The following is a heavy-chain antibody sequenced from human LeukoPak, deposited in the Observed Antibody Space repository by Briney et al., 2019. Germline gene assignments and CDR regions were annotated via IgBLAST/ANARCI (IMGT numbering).Heavy chain of an antibody. CDR3: AKRGVVIRVILVGFHREAYYFDS. J-gene: IGHJ4*02. CDR1: GITLSNYG. D-gene: IGHD3-22*01. CDR2: LSGSGGST. Sequence: GGSLRLSCAVSGITLSNYGMTWVRQAPGKGLEWVAGLSGSGGSTNYADSVKGRFTISRDNAKNTLYLQMNSLRAEDTAVYFCAKRGVVIRVILVGFHREAYYFDSWGQGVLVTVSS. V-gene: IGHV3-23*01.